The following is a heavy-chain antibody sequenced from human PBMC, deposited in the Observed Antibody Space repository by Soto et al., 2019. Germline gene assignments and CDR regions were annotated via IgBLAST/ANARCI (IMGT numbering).Heavy chain of an antibody. J-gene: IGHJ4*02. CDR2: INPNTGGA. Sequence: QVQLVQSGAELKKPGASVKVSCKSSGYTFIDFYIHWVRQAPGQGLEWMGWINPNTGGAVYAQKFLGRVTMTRETSISTAYMELSRLRSDDTATYFCATSTYDNFWCGYYWGQGTLVTVSS. CDR1: GYTFIDFY. CDR3: ATSTYDNFWCGYY. D-gene: IGHD3-3*01. V-gene: IGHV1-2*02.